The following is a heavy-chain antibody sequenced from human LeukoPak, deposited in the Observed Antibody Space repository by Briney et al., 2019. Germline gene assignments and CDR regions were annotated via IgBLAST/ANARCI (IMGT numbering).Heavy chain of an antibody. D-gene: IGHD3-10*01. CDR3: ARRGRGSRRYSCAMDV. J-gene: IGHJ6*02. Sequence: VKVSCKASGFSFTSHDITWVRQATGQGLEWMGWMNPSIGNTGYAQKFQGRVTMTRNTSIATAYMELRGLRSEDTAVYYCARRGRGSRRYSCAMDVWGLGTTVIVSS. CDR2: MNPSIGNT. V-gene: IGHV1-8*01. CDR1: GFSFTSHD.